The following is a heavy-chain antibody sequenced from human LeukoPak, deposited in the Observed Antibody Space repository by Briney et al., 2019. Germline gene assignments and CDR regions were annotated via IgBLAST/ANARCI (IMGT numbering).Heavy chain of an antibody. D-gene: IGHD6-19*01. CDR1: GFTLSSYA. CDR3: AKETVAAPPIDY. Sequence: GGSLGLSCAASGFTLSSYAMSWVRQAPGKGLEWVSAISGSAYSTYYADSVKGRFTISRDNSKNTLYLQMNSLRAEDTAVYYCAKETVAAPPIDYWGQGTLVTVSS. CDR2: ISGSAYST. J-gene: IGHJ4*02. V-gene: IGHV3-23*01.